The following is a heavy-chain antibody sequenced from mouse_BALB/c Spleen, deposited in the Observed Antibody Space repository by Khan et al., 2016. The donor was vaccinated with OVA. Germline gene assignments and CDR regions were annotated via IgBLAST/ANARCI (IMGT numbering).Heavy chain of an antibody. J-gene: IGHJ2*01. CDR3: ARDRIDY. V-gene: IGHV1-7*01. CDR2: INPTSGYT. CDR1: GYTFTSYW. Sequence: QVQLKESGAELAKPGASVKMSCKASGYTFTSYWMHWIKQRPGQGLEWIGYINPTSGYTDYNQKFKDKATLTADKSSSTAYMKLSSMTSDDSAVYYGARDRIDYWGQGTTLTVSS.